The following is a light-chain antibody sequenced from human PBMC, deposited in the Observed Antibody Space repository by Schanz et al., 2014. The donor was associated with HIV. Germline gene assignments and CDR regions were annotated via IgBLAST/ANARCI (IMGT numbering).Light chain of an antibody. Sequence: QSALTQPPSASGSPGQSVTISCFGTISDIGAYNYVSWYQQHPGNAPKLIIYEVIKRPSGVPDRFSASKSGNTASLTVSGLQAEDEADYFCSSYTRSNTLEVFRTGTKLTVL. V-gene: IGLV2-8*01. J-gene: IGLJ1*01. CDR3: SSYTRSNTLEV. CDR2: EVI. CDR1: ISDIGAYNY.